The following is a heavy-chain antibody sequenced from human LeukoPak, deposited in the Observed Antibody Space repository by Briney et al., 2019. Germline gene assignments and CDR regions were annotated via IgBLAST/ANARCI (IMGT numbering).Heavy chain of an antibody. V-gene: IGHV3-30*02. Sequence: GGSLRLSCAASGFTFSSYGMHWVRQAPGKGLEWVAFIRYDGSNKYYADSVKGRFTISRDNSKNTLYLQMNSLRAEDTAVYYCAKDRPSGVYYDFWSGLVDYWGQGTLVTVSS. CDR2: IRYDGSNK. CDR3: AKDRPSGVYYDFWSGLVDY. CDR1: GFTFSSYG. J-gene: IGHJ4*02. D-gene: IGHD3-3*01.